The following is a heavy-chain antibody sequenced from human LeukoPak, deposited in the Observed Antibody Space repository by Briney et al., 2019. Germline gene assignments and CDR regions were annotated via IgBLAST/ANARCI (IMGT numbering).Heavy chain of an antibody. D-gene: IGHD5-18*01. CDR1: GGSISSGSYY. V-gene: IGHV4-61*01. CDR3: ARDQWIQLWPGKDDFFDY. J-gene: IGHJ4*02. Sequence: SETLSLTCTVSGGSISSGSYYWSWIRQPPGKGLEWIGYIYYSGSTNYNPSLKSRVTISVDTSKNQFSLKLSSVTAADTAVYYCARDQWIQLWPGKDDFFDYWGQGTLVTVSS. CDR2: IYYSGST.